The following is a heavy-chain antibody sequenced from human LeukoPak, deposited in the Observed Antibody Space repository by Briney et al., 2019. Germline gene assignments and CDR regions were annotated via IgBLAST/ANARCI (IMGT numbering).Heavy chain of an antibody. D-gene: IGHD5-12*01. J-gene: IGHJ4*02. Sequence: ASVKVSCKVSGYSLLEVAMHWVRQAPGKGLEWVGSLDPEDGEDGETHYAQKLQGRVTMTEDASTDTAYMELNSLRSEDTAVYYCAMTDRYAGRPFDYWGQGTLVTVSS. CDR2: LDPEDGEDGET. CDR1: GYSLLEVA. CDR3: AMTDRYAGRPFDY. V-gene: IGHV1-24*01.